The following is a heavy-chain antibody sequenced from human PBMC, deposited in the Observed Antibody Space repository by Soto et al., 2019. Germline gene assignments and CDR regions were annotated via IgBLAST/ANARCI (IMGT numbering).Heavy chain of an antibody. CDR1: GGSISSYY. CDR3: ARDLSYGSTYYYGMDV. V-gene: IGHV4-59*01. D-gene: IGHD3-10*01. CDR2: IYYSGST. J-gene: IGHJ6*02. Sequence: PSETLSLTCTVSGGSISSYYWSWIRQPPGKGLEWIGYIYYSGSTNYNPSLKSRVTISVDTSKNQFSLKLSSVTAADTAVYYCARDLSYGSTYYYGMDVWGQGTTVTVSS.